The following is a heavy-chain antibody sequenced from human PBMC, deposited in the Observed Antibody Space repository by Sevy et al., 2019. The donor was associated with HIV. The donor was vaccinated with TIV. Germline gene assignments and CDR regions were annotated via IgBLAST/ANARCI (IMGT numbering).Heavy chain of an antibody. V-gene: IGHV4-59*08. J-gene: IGHJ4*02. CDR3: AGENAWGRGYS. CDR1: GGSITSLY. D-gene: IGHD1-26*01. Sequence: SQSLSLTCTVSGGSITSLYWNWIRQPPGKGLEWIANIYYNGHINYTPSLKSRVTLSLDTSKNQFSLRLSSVTAADTAMYYCAGENAWGRGYSWGQGTLVTVSS. CDR2: IYYNGHI.